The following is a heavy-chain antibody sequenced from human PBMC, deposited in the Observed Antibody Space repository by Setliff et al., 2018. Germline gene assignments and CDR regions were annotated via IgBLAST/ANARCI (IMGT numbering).Heavy chain of an antibody. V-gene: IGHV1-18*01. D-gene: IGHD6-13*01. CDR2: ISAYNGNT. CDR1: GYTFTSYG. Sequence: GASVQVSCKASGYTFTSYGISWVRQAPGQGLEWMGWISAYNGNTTYAQKLQGRVTMTTDASTSTAYMELRSLRSDDTAVYYCARVGSSSWLHPDVYYYYGVDVWGQGTTVTVSS. J-gene: IGHJ6*02. CDR3: ARVGSSSWLHPDVYYYYGVDV.